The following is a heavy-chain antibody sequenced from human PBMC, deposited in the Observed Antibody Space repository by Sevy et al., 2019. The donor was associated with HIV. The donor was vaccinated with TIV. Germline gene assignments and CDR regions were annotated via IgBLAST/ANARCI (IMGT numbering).Heavy chain of an antibody. CDR1: GFTFDDYA. V-gene: IGHV3-9*01. Sequence: GGSLRLSCAASGFTFDDYAMHWVRQAPGKGLEWVSGISWNSGSIGYADSVKCRFTISRDNAKNSLYLQMNSLRAEDTALYYCAKDLGGTMVRGVIVEPGPFDYWGQGTLVTVSS. D-gene: IGHD3-10*01. CDR2: ISWNSGSI. J-gene: IGHJ4*02. CDR3: AKDLGGTMVRGVIVEPGPFDY.